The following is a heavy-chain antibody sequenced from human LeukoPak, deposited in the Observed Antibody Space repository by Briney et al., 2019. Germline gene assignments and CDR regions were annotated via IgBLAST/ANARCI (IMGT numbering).Heavy chain of an antibody. Sequence: GGSLRLSCEASGFPFSTYWMHWVRQAPGKGLMWVARIDADGSSPRYADSVEGRFTISRDNAKNTLYLQMNSLRAEDTAVYYCAKIFVVVVAATRHDAFDIWGQGTMVTVSS. D-gene: IGHD2-15*01. V-gene: IGHV3-74*01. CDR2: IDADGSSP. CDR3: AKIFVVVVAATRHDAFDI. J-gene: IGHJ3*02. CDR1: GFPFSTYW.